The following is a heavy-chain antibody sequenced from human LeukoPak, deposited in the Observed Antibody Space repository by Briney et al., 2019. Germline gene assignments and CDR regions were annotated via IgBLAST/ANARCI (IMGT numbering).Heavy chain of an antibody. D-gene: IGHD3-22*01. CDR3: ARGRRSSGYYYYYYYMDV. CDR1: GGSFSGYY. V-gene: IGHV4-34*01. Sequence: SETLSLTCAVYGGSFSGYYWSWIRQPPGKGLEWIGEINHSGSTNYNPSLKSRVTISVDTSKDQFSLKLSSVTAADTAVYYCARGRRSSGYYYYYYYMDVWGKGTTVTISS. CDR2: INHSGST. J-gene: IGHJ6*03.